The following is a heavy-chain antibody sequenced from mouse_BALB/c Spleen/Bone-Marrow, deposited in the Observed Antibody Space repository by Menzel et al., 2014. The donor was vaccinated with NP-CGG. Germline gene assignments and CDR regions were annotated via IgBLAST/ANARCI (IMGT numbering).Heavy chain of an antibody. J-gene: IGHJ3*01. V-gene: IGHV5-12-2*01. CDR3: ARRAGAY. D-gene: IGHD3-3*01. CDR2: ISNGGGST. Sequence: EVKLVEPGGGLVQPGGSLKLSCAASGFTFSSYTMSWVRQTPEKRLEWVAYISNGGGSTYYPDTVKGRFTISRDNAKNTLYLQMSSLKSEDTAMYYCARRAGAYWGQGTLVTVSA. CDR1: GFTFSSYT.